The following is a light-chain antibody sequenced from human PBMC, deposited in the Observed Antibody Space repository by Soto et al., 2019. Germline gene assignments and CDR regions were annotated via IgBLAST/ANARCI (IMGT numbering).Light chain of an antibody. CDR2: DAS. Sequence: DSQMTQSPSTLSASVGDRVTITCRASQNIDDYLAWYQQKPGKGPKLLIYDASNLQSGVPSRFSGSGSGTEFTLIISSLQPDDFATYYCQQYNSYWMFGLGTKVDI. J-gene: IGKJ1*01. CDR1: QNIDDY. CDR3: QQYNSYWM. V-gene: IGKV1-5*01.